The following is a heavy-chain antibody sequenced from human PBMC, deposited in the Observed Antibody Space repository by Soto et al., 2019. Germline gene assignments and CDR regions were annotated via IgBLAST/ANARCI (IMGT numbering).Heavy chain of an antibody. CDR3: TTNFYSDHGMDV. J-gene: IGHJ6*02. D-gene: IGHD4-17*01. CDR2: IKSRSDGGTT. CDR1: GITFSKAW. V-gene: IGHV3-15*01. Sequence: EVQLVESGGGLVKPGGSLTLSCAASGITFSKAWMNWVRQSPGKGLEWVGRIKSRSDGGTTAYAAPVKGRFSISRDDSKDTLWLQMNSLKTGDTAVYYCTTNFYSDHGMDVWGQGTTVTVSS.